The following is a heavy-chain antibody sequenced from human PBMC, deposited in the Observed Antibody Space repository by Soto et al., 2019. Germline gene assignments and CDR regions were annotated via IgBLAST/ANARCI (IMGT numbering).Heavy chain of an antibody. CDR3: AKDSWFVVGALNDNWFDP. CDR1: GFTFSSYG. D-gene: IGHD1-26*01. Sequence: QVQLVESGGGVVQPGRSLRLSCAASGFTFSSYGMHWVRQAPGKGLEWVAVISYDGSNKYYADSVKGRFTISRDNSKNTLYLQMNSLRAEDTAVYYCAKDSWFVVGALNDNWFDPWGQGTLVTVSS. CDR2: ISYDGSNK. V-gene: IGHV3-30*18. J-gene: IGHJ5*02.